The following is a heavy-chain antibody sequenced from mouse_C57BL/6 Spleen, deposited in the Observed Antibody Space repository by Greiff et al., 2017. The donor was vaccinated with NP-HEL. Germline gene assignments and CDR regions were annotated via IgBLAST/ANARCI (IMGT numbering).Heavy chain of an antibody. CDR2: IDPSDSYT. CDR1: GYTFTSYW. CDR3: ARAYYYGSSYGSYFDY. Sequence: QVQLKQPGAELVKPGASVKLSCKASGYTFTSYWMQWVKQRPGQGLEWIGEIDPSDSYTNYNQKFKGKATLTVDTSSSTAYMQLSSLTSEDSAVYYCARAYYYGSSYGSYFDYWGQGTTLTVSS. J-gene: IGHJ2*01. V-gene: IGHV1-50*01. D-gene: IGHD1-1*01.